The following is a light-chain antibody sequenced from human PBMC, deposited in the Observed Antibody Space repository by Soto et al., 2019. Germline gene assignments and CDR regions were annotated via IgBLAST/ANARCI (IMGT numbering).Light chain of an antibody. Sequence: QSALTQPPSASGSPGQSVTISCTGTSSDVGGYHYVSWYQQHPGKAPKLMIHDVSKRPSGVPDCFSGSKSGNTASLTVSGLQAEDEADYFCSSYAGSNGVVFGGGTKLTVL. CDR3: SSYAGSNGVV. CDR2: DVS. V-gene: IGLV2-8*01. J-gene: IGLJ2*01. CDR1: SSDVGGYHY.